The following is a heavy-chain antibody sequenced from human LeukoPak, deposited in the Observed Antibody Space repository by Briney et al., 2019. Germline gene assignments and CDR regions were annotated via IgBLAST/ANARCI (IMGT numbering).Heavy chain of an antibody. CDR2: IGTAGDT. J-gene: IGHJ6*03. D-gene: IGHD3-10*01. Sequence: PGGSLRLSCAASGFTFSSYDMHWVRQATGKGLEWVSAIGTAGDTYYPGSVKGRFTISRENAKNSLYLQMNSLRAGDTAVYYCARAVRGVMNHYYYYYMDVWDKGTTVTISS. CDR1: GFTFSSYD. V-gene: IGHV3-13*01. CDR3: ARAVRGVMNHYYYYYMDV.